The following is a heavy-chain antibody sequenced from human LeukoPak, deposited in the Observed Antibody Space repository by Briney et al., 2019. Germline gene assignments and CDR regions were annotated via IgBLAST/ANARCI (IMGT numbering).Heavy chain of an antibody. CDR3: ARELLAYCGGDCYPIAFDI. D-gene: IGHD2-21*02. CDR2: IWYDGSNK. Sequence: PGRSLRLSCAASGFTFSSYGMHWVRQAPGKGLEWVAVIWYDGSNKYYADSVKGRFTISRDNSKNTLYLQMNSLRAEDTAVYYCARELLAYCGGDCYPIAFDIWGQGTMVTVSS. CDR1: GFTFSSYG. J-gene: IGHJ3*02. V-gene: IGHV3-33*01.